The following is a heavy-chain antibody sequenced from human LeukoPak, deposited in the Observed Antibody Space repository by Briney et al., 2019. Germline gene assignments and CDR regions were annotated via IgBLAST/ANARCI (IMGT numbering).Heavy chain of an antibody. J-gene: IGHJ5*02. CDR2: MNPNSGNT. CDR1: GYTFTSYD. Sequence: GASVKVSCKASGYTFTSYDINWVQQATGQGLEWMGWMNPNSGNTGYAQKFQGRVTITRNTSISTAYMELSSLRSEDTAVYYCARGRLRVHLYPFDPWGQGTLVTVSS. V-gene: IGHV1-8*03. D-gene: IGHD1-1*01. CDR3: ARGRLRVHLYPFDP.